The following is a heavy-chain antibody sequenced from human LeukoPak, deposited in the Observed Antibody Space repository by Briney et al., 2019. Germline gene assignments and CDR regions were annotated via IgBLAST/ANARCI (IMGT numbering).Heavy chain of an antibody. V-gene: IGHV3-21*01. D-gene: IGHD5-24*01. CDR1: GFTFSRC. CDR2: ISDDSNYI. CDR3: ASVPVVRRDGYNLETFDY. J-gene: IGHJ4*02. Sequence: GGSLRLSCAASGFTFSRCMNWVRQAPGKGLEWVSSISDDSNYIYYADSVKGRFTISRDNAKNTLYLQMKSLRAEDTAVYYCASVPVVRRDGYNLETFDYWGQGTLVTVSS.